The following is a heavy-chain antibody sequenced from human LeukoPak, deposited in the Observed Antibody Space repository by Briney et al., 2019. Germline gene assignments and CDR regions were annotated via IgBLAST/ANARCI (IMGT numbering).Heavy chain of an antibody. CDR3: ARGGMVRDRRHFQFDH. CDR2: INPSGGST. J-gene: IGHJ4*02. CDR1: GYTFTSYY. Sequence: ASVKVSCKASGYTFTSYYMHWVRQAPGQGLEWMGIINPSGGSTSYAQKFQGRVTMTRDMSTSTVYMELSSLRSEDTAVYYCARGGMVRDRRHFQFDHWGQGTLVPVSS. D-gene: IGHD3-10*01. V-gene: IGHV1-46*01.